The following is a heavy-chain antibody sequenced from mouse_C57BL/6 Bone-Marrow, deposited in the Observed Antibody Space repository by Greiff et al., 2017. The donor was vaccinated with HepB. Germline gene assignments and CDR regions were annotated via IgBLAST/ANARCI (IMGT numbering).Heavy chain of an antibody. V-gene: IGHV5-9-1*02. J-gene: IGHJ3*01. CDR2: ISSGGDYI. CDR3: TRDHSTGFAY. D-gene: IGHD1-1*01. Sequence: DVQLVESGAGLVKPGGSLKLSCAASGFTFSSYAMSWVRQTPEKRLEWVAYISSGGDYIYYADTVKGRFTISRDNARNTLYLQMSSLKSEDTAMYYCTRDHSTGFAYWGQGTLVTVSA. CDR1: GFTFSSYA.